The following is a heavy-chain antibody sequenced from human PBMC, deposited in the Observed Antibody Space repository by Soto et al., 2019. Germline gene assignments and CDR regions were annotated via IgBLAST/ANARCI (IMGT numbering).Heavy chain of an antibody. CDR2: IDYSSST. CDR1: GDSISNSDYY. Sequence: PSETLSLLCPVSGDSISNSDYYWNWFRQSPGKGLEWIASIDYSSSTYHNPSLKSRVVISADTSTNLFSLNLRSVTAADTALNFCARDGRCYHGSDVWGQGTTVTVS. J-gene: IGHJ6*02. CDR3: ARDGRCYHGSDV. V-gene: IGHV4-30-4*01.